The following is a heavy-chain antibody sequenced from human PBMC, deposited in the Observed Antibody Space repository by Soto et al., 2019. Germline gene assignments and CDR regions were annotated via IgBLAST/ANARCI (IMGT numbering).Heavy chain of an antibody. CDR1: GFIFGRFG. CDR2: IWNDGSNK. CDR3: ARDHKSGFGDSVPAGFDY. D-gene: IGHD2-21*02. Sequence: QVQLVESGGGVVQPGRSLKLSCAASGFIFGRFGMHWVRQPPGKGLEWVAVIWNDGSNKLYADSVQGRFTISRDNSKNTLYLEMDSLRADDMAVYYCARDHKSGFGDSVPAGFDYWGQGTLVTVSS. V-gene: IGHV3-33*01. J-gene: IGHJ4*02.